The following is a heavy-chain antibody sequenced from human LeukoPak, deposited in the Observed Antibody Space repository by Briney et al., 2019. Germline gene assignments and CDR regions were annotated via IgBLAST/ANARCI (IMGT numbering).Heavy chain of an antibody. V-gene: IGHV3-48*03. J-gene: IGHJ4*02. CDR3: ARDGILEWLLG. D-gene: IGHD3-3*01. CDR1: GFTFSSYE. Sequence: GGSPRLSCSGSGFTFSSYEMNWVRQAPGKGLEWISFIDSSGRTIYYADSVKGRFTISRDNAKKSLYLQMNSLRVEDTAVYYCARDGILEWLLGWGQGTLVTVPS. CDR2: IDSSGRTI.